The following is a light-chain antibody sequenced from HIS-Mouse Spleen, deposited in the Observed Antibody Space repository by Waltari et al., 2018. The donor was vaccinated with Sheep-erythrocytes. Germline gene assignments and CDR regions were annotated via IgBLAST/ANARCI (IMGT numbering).Light chain of an antibody. J-gene: IGLJ3*02. CDR3: CSYAGSSTPWV. Sequence: QSALTQPASVSGSPGQSITIPCTGTSSDVGGYNYVSAYQQHPGKAPKLMIYEGSKRPSGVSNRFSGSKSGNTASLTISGLQAEDEADYYCCSYAGSSTPWVFGGGTKLTVL. CDR1: SSDVGGYNY. V-gene: IGLV2-23*01. CDR2: EGS.